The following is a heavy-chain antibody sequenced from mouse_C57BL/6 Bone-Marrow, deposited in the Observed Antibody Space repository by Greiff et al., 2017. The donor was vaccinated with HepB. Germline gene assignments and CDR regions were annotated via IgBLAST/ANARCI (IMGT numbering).Heavy chain of an antibody. CDR1: GYSITSGYY. Sequence: EVKLMESGPGLVKPSQSLSLTCSVTGYSITSGYYWNWIRQFPGNKLEWMGYISYDGSNNYNPSLKNRISITRDTSKNQFFLKLNSVTTEDTATYYCASYPHYYGSSPWYFDVWGTGTTVTVSS. V-gene: IGHV3-6*01. D-gene: IGHD1-1*01. CDR3: ASYPHYYGSSPWYFDV. CDR2: ISYDGSN. J-gene: IGHJ1*03.